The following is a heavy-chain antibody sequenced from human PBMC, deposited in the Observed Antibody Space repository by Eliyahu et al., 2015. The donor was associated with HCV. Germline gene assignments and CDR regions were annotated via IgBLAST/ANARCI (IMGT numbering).Heavy chain of an antibody. CDR3: ARGGYYYDSSGWFDP. J-gene: IGHJ5*02. D-gene: IGHD3-22*01. CDR2: IYYSGST. CDR1: GGSIXSYY. V-gene: IGHV4-59*01. Sequence: QVQLQESGPGLVKPSETLSLTCTVSGGSIXSYYWSWIRQPPGKGLEWIGYIYYSGSTNYNPSLKSRVTISVDTSKNQFSLKLSSVTAADTAVYYCARGGYYYDSSGWFDPWGQGTLVTVSS.